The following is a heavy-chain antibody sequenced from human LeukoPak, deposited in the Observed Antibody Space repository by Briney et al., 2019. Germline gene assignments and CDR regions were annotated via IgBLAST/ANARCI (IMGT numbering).Heavy chain of an antibody. Sequence: GGSLRLSCAASGFTVSGNYMNWVRQAPGKGLEWVSVICSDGSTYYADSVKGRFTISRDNFKNTLYLQMNSLRAEDTAVHYCAGDKSVGASRVYYFDYWGQGTLVTVSS. CDR2: ICSDGST. J-gene: IGHJ4*02. CDR1: GFTVSGNY. D-gene: IGHD1-26*01. CDR3: AGDKSVGASRVYYFDY. V-gene: IGHV3-53*01.